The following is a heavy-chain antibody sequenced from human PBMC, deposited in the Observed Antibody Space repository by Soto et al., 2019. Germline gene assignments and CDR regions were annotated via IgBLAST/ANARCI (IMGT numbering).Heavy chain of an antibody. D-gene: IGHD2-15*01. CDR2: IFHGGNT. Sequence: PSETLSLTCAVSGFFISSGNYWGWIRKPPGKGLEWIGSIFHGGNTYYNPSLKSRVTISVDMSKNQFSLKLNSVTAADTVVYYCARARWYDAFDVWGKGTVVTVSS. CDR1: GFFISSGNY. V-gene: IGHV4-38-2*01. CDR3: ARARWYDAFDV. J-gene: IGHJ3*01.